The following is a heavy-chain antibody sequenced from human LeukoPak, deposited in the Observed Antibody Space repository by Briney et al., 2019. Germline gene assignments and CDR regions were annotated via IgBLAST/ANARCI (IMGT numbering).Heavy chain of an antibody. CDR1: GFPFSTYG. Sequence: GGSLRLSCAASGFPFSTYGMHWVRQAPGKGLEWVAVIWYGGSNKYYADSVKGRFTISRDNSKNTLYLQMNSLRAEDTAVYYCAKAGETGDEGAFDIWGQGTMVTVSS. J-gene: IGHJ3*02. D-gene: IGHD7-27*01. CDR2: IWYGGSNK. V-gene: IGHV3-30*02. CDR3: AKAGETGDEGAFDI.